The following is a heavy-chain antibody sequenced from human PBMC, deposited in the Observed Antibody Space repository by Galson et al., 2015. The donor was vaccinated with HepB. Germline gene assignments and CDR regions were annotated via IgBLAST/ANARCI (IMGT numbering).Heavy chain of an antibody. Sequence: SLRLSCAASGFTFSSYAMSWVRQAPGKGLEWVSAISGSGGSTYYADSVKGRFTISRDNSKNTLYLQMNSLRAEDTAVYYCAKGVEVDDAFDIWGQGTMVTVSS. CDR3: AKGVEVDDAFDI. CDR2: ISGSGGST. J-gene: IGHJ3*02. V-gene: IGHV3-23*01. D-gene: IGHD2-15*01. CDR1: GFTFSSYA.